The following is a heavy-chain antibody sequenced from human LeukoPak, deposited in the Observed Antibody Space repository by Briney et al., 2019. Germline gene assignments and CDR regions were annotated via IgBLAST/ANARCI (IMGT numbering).Heavy chain of an antibody. CDR1: GGSISTTNYY. J-gene: IGHJ4*02. V-gene: IGHV4-39*07. D-gene: IGHD3/OR15-3a*01. Sequence: SETLSLTCTVSGGSISTTNYYWGWIRQSPGKGLEWFGCVYYSGSTYYNPSLKSRVTISVDTSKNQFSLKLSSVTAADTAVYYCARGGDDLQGFDYWGQGTLVTVSS. CDR2: VYYSGST. CDR3: ARGGDDLQGFDY.